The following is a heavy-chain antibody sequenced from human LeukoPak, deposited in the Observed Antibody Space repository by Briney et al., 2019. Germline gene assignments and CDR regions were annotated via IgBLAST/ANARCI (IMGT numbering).Heavy chain of an antibody. CDR2: IYTSGST. CDR1: GGSISSYY. Sequence: SETLSLTCTVSGGSISSYYWSWIRQPAGKGLEWIVLIYTSGSTNYNPSLKSRVTMSVDTSKNQFSLKLSSVTAADTAVYYCATDMSSGLYPVNQYYFDYWGQGTLVTVPS. J-gene: IGHJ4*02. D-gene: IGHD6-19*01. CDR3: ATDMSSGLYPVNQYYFDY. V-gene: IGHV4-4*07.